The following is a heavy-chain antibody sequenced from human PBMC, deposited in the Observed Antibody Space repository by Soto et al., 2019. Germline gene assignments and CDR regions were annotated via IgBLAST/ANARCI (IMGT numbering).Heavy chain of an antibody. J-gene: IGHJ4*02. Sequence: EAQLVESGGGSVQPGGSLGLSCAASGFTFSYYWMHWVRQAPGKGLVWVSRINTDGSGTTYADPVKGRFTIYRDNDKNTLYLQMNSLRAEDTAVYYCARDLSALDYWGQGTLVTVSS. CDR1: GFTFSYYW. CDR3: ARDLSALDY. D-gene: IGHD3-3*02. V-gene: IGHV3-74*01. CDR2: INTDGSGT.